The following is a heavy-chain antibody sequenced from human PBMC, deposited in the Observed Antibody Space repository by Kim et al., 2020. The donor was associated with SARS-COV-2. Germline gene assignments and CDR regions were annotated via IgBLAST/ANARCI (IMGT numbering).Heavy chain of an antibody. CDR1: GFTFSSYG. CDR2: ISYDGSNK. Sequence: GGSLRLSCAASGFTFSSYGMHWVRQAPGKGLEWVAVISYDGSNKYYADSVKGRFTISRDNSKNTLYLQMNSLRAEDTAVYYCAKGRRPVVTPAYYCMDD. V-gene: IGHV3-30*18. D-gene: IGHD2-21*02. CDR3: AKGRRPVVTPAYYCMDD. J-gene: IGHJ6*03.